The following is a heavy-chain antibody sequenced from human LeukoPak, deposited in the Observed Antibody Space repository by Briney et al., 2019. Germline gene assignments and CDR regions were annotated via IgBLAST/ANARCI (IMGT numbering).Heavy chain of an antibody. V-gene: IGHV1-2*02. CDR1: GYTFTGYY. D-gene: IGHD2-2*01. J-gene: IGHJ4*02. CDR2: INPNSGGT. Sequence: ASVTVSFTASGYTFTGYYMHWVRQAPGQGLEWMGWINPNSGGTNYAQKFQGRVTMTRDTSISTAYMELSRLRSDDTAVYYCARAATYCSSTSCPIDYWGQGTLVTVSS. CDR3: ARAATYCSSTSCPIDY.